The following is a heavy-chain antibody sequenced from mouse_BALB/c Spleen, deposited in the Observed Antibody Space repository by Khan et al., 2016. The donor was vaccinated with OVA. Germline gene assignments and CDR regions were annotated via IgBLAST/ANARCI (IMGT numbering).Heavy chain of an antibody. CDR3: ARGYAMDY. Sequence: EVELVESGGGLVKPGGSLKLSCAASGFTFSSYAMSWVRQTPEKRLEWVASISSGGSTYYPDSVKGRFTISRDNAMNILYLQMSSLRSEDTAMYYCARGYAMDYWGQGTSVTVSS. V-gene: IGHV5-6-5*01. CDR2: ISSGGST. J-gene: IGHJ4*01. CDR1: GFTFSSYA.